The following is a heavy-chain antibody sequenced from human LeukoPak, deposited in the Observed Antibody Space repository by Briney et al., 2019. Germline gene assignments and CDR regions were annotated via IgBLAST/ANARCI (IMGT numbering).Heavy chain of an antibody. V-gene: IGHV3-48*03. CDR1: GFTFSSCE. Sequence: GGSLTLSCAASGFTFSSCEMNWVRQAPGKGLEWVSHITTDSSSKKYTDSVNARFTISSDNAKNSLYLQMNSLRAEDTAAYYCTREAGDPSYGMDVWGQGTAVTVSS. CDR3: TREAGDPSYGMDV. D-gene: IGHD3-10*01. J-gene: IGHJ6*02. CDR2: ITTDSSSK.